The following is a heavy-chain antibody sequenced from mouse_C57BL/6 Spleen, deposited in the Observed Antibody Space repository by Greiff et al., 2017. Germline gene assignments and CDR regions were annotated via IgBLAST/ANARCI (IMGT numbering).Heavy chain of an antibody. CDR1: GYTFTDYY. CDR2: INPNNGGT. J-gene: IGHJ3*01. D-gene: IGHD1-1*01. CDR3: AKGGSVVGAY. Sequence: VQLQQSGPELVKPGASVKISCKASGYTFTDYYMNWVKQSHGKSLEWIGDINPNNGGTSYNQKFKGKATLTVDKSSSTAYMELRSLTSEDSAVYYCAKGGSVVGAYWGQGTLVTVSA. V-gene: IGHV1-26*01.